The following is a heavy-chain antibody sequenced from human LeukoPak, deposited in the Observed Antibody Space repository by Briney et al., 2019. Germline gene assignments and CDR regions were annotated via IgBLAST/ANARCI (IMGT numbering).Heavy chain of an antibody. CDR2: ISWNSGSI. CDR3: AKDIRNYYYYGMDV. Sequence: SLRLSCAASGFTFDDYAMHWVQQAPGKGLEWVSGISWNSGSIGYADSVKGRFTISRDNAKNSLYLQMNSLRAEDTALYYCAKDIRNYYYYGMDVWGQGTTVTVSS. V-gene: IGHV3-9*01. CDR1: GFTFDDYA. J-gene: IGHJ6*02.